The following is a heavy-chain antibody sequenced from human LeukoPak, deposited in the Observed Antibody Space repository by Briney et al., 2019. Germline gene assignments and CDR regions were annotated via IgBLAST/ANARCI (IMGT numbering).Heavy chain of an antibody. V-gene: IGHV1-46*01. CDR3: ARVSVGATYFRAFDI. J-gene: IGHJ3*02. CDR1: GYTFTNYY. Sequence: GASVKVSCKASGYTFTNYYMHWVRPAPGQGFEWMGMINPSGGSTGYAQKFQGRVTMTRDTSTSTVYMELSSLRSEDTAVYYCARVSVGATYFRAFDIWGQGTMVTVSS. CDR2: INPSGGST. D-gene: IGHD1-26*01.